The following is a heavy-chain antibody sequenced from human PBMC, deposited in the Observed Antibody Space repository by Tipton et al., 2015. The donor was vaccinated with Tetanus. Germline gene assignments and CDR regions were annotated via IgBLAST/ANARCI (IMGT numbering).Heavy chain of an antibody. CDR2: IKQDSTEK. Sequence: SLRLSCAASGLTFSTYWMTWVRQAPGKGLEWVANIKQDSTEKYYVDSVKGRFIVSRDNAKSSLYLQMNSLRVEDTAVYYCVRSGVSVGVTPWFWGQGTLVTVSS. J-gene: IGHJ4*02. CDR3: VRSGVSVGVTPWF. CDR1: GLTFSTYW. V-gene: IGHV3-7*01. D-gene: IGHD2-21*02.